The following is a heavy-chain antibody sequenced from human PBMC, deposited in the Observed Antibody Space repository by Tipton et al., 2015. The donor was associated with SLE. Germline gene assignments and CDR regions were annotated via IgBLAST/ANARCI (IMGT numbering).Heavy chain of an antibody. Sequence: TLSLTCTVSGDSIISNNYYWGWIRQPPGKGLEWIGSIHYSGSTYYNPSLNSRVSFSIDTSENHFSLRLNSVTAADTAVYYCARRHYSGPFDSWGQGTLVTVSS. D-gene: IGHD5-12*01. V-gene: IGHV4-39*07. CDR1: GDSIISNNYY. CDR2: IHYSGST. J-gene: IGHJ4*02. CDR3: ARRHYSGPFDS.